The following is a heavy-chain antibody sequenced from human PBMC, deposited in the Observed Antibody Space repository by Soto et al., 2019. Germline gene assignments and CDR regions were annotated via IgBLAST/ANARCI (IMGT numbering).Heavy chain of an antibody. V-gene: IGHV1-18*01. J-gene: IGHJ5*02. CDR2: ISPYNGNT. D-gene: IGHD3-10*01. Sequence: QVQLVQSGGEAKKPGASVKVSCKASGYTFTSYGLTWVRQAPGQGLEWMRWISPYNGNTDYAQKFQGRVTMTTDTVTSTAYMELRSLRYDDTAVYYCAREWDYYASRSYANWFDPWGQGTLVTVSS. CDR3: AREWDYYASRSYANWFDP. CDR1: GYTFTSYG.